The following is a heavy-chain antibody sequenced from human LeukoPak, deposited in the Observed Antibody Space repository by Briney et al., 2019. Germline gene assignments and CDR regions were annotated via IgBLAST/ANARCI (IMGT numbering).Heavy chain of an antibody. V-gene: IGHV3-74*01. Sequence: AGSLRLSSAASGFTVGSNWIHLVRQAPGKGLAWVSRTNSEGSSTSYADSVKGRFTISRDNAKNTLYLQMNSLRAEDTAVYYCASAVTMDVWGQGTTVTVSS. J-gene: IGHJ6*02. CDR1: GFTVGSNW. D-gene: IGHD3-16*02. CDR2: TNSEGSST. CDR3: ASAVTMDV.